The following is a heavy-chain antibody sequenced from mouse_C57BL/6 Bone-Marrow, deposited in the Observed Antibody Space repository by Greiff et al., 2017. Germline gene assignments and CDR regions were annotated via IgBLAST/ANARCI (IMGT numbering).Heavy chain of an antibody. J-gene: IGHJ1*03. Sequence: QVQLKQPGAELVKPGASVTLSCKASGYTFTSYWMHWVKQRPGQGLEWIGMIHPNSGSTNYNEKFKSKATLTVDKSSSTAYMQLSSLTSEDSAVYYCAHYYYGSSYDWYFDVWGTGTTVTVSS. CDR1: GYTFTSYW. CDR2: IHPNSGST. D-gene: IGHD1-1*01. CDR3: AHYYYGSSYDWYFDV. V-gene: IGHV1-64*01.